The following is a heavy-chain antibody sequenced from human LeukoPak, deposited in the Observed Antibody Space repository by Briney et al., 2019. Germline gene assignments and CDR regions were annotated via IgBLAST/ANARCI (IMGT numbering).Heavy chain of an antibody. Sequence: PGGSLRLSCAASGFTFRNYGMRWVRQPPGKGLEWVAIIFYDGSNKYYADSVRGRFTISRDNSKSTLYLQMNSLRVEDTAVYYCASGRGSGGSHTSYFDYWGQGTPVTVSS. CDR1: GFTFRNYG. D-gene: IGHD2-15*01. V-gene: IGHV3-33*01. J-gene: IGHJ4*02. CDR2: IFYDGSNK. CDR3: ASGRGSGGSHTSYFDY.